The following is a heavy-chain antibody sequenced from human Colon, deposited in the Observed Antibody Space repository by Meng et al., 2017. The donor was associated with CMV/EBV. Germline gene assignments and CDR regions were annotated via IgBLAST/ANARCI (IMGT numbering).Heavy chain of an antibody. CDR3: ARIHPYCTNGVCYNYFDY. Sequence: SGPTLVKPTQTLTLTCTFSGFSLSTSGMRVSWIRQPPGKALEWLARIDWDDDKFYSTSLKTRLTISKDTSKNQVVLTMTNMDPVDTATYYCARIHPYCTNGVCYNYFDYWGQGTLVTVSS. J-gene: IGHJ4*02. V-gene: IGHV2-70D*14. CDR1: GFSLSTSGMR. D-gene: IGHD2-8*01. CDR2: IDWDDDK.